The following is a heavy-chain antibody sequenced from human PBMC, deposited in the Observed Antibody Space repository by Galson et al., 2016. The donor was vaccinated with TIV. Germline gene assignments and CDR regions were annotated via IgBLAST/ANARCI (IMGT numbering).Heavy chain of an antibody. CDR1: GYTFATYW. D-gene: IGHD4-17*01. CDR2: MYPRDSDT. V-gene: IGHV5-51*01. Sequence: SGAEVKKPGESLRISCRGSGYTFATYWIGWVRQRPGKGLEYMGIMYPRDSDTRYSPSFEGQVTISADMSSNTAYLQWSGLKASDTAMYYYGVKRDYGVAFDIWGQGTMVTVSS. J-gene: IGHJ3*02. CDR3: GVKRDYGVAFDI.